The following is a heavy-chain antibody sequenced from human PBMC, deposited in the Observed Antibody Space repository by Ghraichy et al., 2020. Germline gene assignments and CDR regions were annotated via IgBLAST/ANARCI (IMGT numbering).Heavy chain of an antibody. D-gene: IGHD3-3*01. Sequence: GGSLRLSCAASGFTFDDYAMHWVRQAPGKGLEWVSGISWNSGSIGYADSVKGRFTISRDNAKNSLYLQMNSLRAEDTALYYCAKGQRTYYDFWSGPAGGLYYYDGMDVWGQGTTVTVSS. J-gene: IGHJ6*02. CDR1: GFTFDDYA. V-gene: IGHV3-9*01. CDR3: AKGQRTYYDFWSGPAGGLYYYDGMDV. CDR2: ISWNSGSI.